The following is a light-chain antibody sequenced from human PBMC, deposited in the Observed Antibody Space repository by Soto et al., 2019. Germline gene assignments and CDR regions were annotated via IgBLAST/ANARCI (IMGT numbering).Light chain of an antibody. V-gene: IGKV3-11*01. CDR2: DAS. J-gene: IGKJ4*01. Sequence: EIVLTQSPATLPLSPGDRATLSCRASQSVGSYLGWYQQRPGQAPRLLIYDASNRATGIPARFSASGSGTDFTLTISSLEPEDFAVYYCQQRSDWPSTFGGGTKVEIK. CDR3: QQRSDWPST. CDR1: QSVGSY.